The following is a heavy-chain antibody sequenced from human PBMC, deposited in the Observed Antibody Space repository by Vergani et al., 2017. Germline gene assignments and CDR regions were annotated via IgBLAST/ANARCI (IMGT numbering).Heavy chain of an antibody. Sequence: QITLKESGPTLVQPTQTLTLTCTFSGFSLSTSGVGVGWLRQPPGKALEWLALIYWDDDKRYSPSLKSRLTITKDTSKNQLVLTMTNMDPVDTATYYCAHTSKCYDILAGYYEYCFDYWGQGTLVTVSS. J-gene: IGHJ4*02. V-gene: IGHV2-5*02. CDR2: IYWDDDK. D-gene: IGHD3-9*01. CDR3: AHTSKCYDILAGYYEYCFDY. CDR1: GFSLSTSGVG.